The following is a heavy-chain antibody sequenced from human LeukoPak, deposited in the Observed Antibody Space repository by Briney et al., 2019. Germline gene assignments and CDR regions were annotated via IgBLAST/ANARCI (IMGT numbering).Heavy chain of an antibody. D-gene: IGHD5-24*01. Sequence: SETLSLTCTVSGASISSYYWSWIRQPPGKGLEWIGYISYSGSTNCNPSLKGRVTISVDTSKNQFSLKLSSVTAADTAVYYCARSGGRDGYNFDYWGQGTLVTVSS. V-gene: IGHV4-59*01. CDR3: ARSGGRDGYNFDY. J-gene: IGHJ4*02. CDR1: GASISSYY. CDR2: ISYSGST.